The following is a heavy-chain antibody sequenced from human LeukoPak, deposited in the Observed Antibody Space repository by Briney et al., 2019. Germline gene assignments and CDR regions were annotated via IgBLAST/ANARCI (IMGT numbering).Heavy chain of an antibody. Sequence: GASVKVSCKVSGYTLTELSMHWVRQAPGKGLEWMGGFDPEDGETIYAQKFQGRVTMTEDTSTDTAYMELSSLRSEDTAVYYCATRRRYSGYDPNDYWGQGTLVTVTS. CDR2: FDPEDGET. CDR3: ATRRRYSGYDPNDY. V-gene: IGHV1-24*01. J-gene: IGHJ4*02. D-gene: IGHD5-12*01. CDR1: GYTLTELS.